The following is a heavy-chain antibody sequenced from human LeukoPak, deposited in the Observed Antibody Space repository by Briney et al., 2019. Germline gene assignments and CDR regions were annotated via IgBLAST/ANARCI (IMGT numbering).Heavy chain of an antibody. D-gene: IGHD1-1*01. V-gene: IGHV3-11*01. J-gene: IGHJ4*02. CDR1: GFSGFSFSDYW. CDR2: ISSSGSTI. CDR3: AREAGTLDY. Sequence: GGSLRLSCEASGFSGFSFSDYWMSWVRQAPGKGLEWVSYISSSGSTIYYADSVKGRFTISRDNAKNSLCLQMNSLRAEDTAVYYCAREAGTLDYWGQGTLVTVSS.